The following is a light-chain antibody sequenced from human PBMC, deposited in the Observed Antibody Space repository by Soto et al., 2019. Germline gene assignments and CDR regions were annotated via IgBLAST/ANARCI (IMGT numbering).Light chain of an antibody. CDR2: GAS. CDR1: QTITTN. CDR3: QHYHKWPPWT. Sequence: EIVMTQSPATLSVSPGERATLSCRSSQTITTNLAWYQQRPGQPPRLLIHGASTRATGIPARFSGSGSGTDFTLTISSVQSEDFAVYYCQHYHKWPPWTFGQGTKVDIK. V-gene: IGKV3-15*01. J-gene: IGKJ1*01.